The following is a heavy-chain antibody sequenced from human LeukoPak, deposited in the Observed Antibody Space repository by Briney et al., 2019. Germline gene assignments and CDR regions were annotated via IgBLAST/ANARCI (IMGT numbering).Heavy chain of an antibody. V-gene: IGHV3-66*01. Sequence: GGSLRLSCAASGFTVSSKYMCWVRQAPGKGLEWVSVIYSDTSTYYADSVKGRFTISRDNSKNTLYLQMNSLRPEDTAVYYCAKDRISMVRSSDIDNWGQGTLVTVSS. CDR3: AKDRISMVRSSDIDN. D-gene: IGHD3-10*01. J-gene: IGHJ4*02. CDR2: IYSDTST. CDR1: GFTVSSKY.